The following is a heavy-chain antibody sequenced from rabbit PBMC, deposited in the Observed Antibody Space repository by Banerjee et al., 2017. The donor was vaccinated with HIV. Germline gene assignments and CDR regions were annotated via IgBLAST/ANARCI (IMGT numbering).Heavy chain of an antibody. Sequence: QEQLVESGGDLVKPGASLTLTCTASGFSFSSGYDMCWVRQAPGKGLEWIACIYAGISGSTYYASWAKGRFTISSHNAQNTLYLQLSGLTAADTATYFCARASSFYAYGSSSGYPYYFNLWGQGTLVTVS. CDR2: IYAGISGST. V-gene: IGHV1S45*01. D-gene: IGHD1-1*01. CDR3: ARASSFYAYGSSSGYPYYFNL. J-gene: IGHJ4*01. CDR1: GFSFSSGYD.